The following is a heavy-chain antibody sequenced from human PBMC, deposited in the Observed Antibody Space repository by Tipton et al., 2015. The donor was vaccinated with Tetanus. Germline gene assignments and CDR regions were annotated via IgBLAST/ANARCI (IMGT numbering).Heavy chain of an antibody. D-gene: IGHD2-8*02. Sequence: GLVKPSETLSLSCTVSGGSTHSHYWSWIRQSAAKGLAWIGRVYSGGTTNYNPSLKSRVFMSMDTSKNQFSLELSSVTVAVTAVYSCARVLRCSTRGGWDNAFDIWGRGAMVTVSS. J-gene: IGHJ3*02. CDR1: GGSTHSHY. CDR2: VYSGGTT. CDR3: ARVLRCSTRGGWDNAFDI. V-gene: IGHV4-4*07.